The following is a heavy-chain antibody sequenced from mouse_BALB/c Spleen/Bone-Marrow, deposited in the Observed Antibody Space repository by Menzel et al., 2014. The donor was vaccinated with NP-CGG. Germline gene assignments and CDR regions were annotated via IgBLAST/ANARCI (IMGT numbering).Heavy chain of an antibody. D-gene: IGHD1-1*01. V-gene: IGHV4-1*02. CDR1: VFDFSRYW. CDR3: ARLSYYGRFAY. CDR2: INPDSSTI. J-gene: IGHJ3*01. Sequence: EVKLVESGGGLVQPGGSLKLSCAASVFDFSRYWMSWVRQAPGKGLEWIGEINPDSSTINYTPSLKDKFIISRDNAKNTLYLQMSKVRSEDTALYYCARLSYYGRFAYWGQGTLVTVSA.